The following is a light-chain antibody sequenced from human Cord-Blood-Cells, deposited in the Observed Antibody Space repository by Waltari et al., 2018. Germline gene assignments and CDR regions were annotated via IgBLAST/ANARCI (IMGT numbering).Light chain of an antibody. CDR1: STKLGSNS. CDR2: RNN. CDR3: AAWDDSLSGWV. Sequence: QSVLTHTPSASGTPGQRVIIHCSGSSTKLGSNSVYWYQQLPGTAPKLLIYRNNQRPSGVPDRFSGSKSVTSASLAISGLRSEDEADYYCAAWDDSLSGWVFGGGTKLTV. V-gene: IGLV1-47*01. J-gene: IGLJ3*02.